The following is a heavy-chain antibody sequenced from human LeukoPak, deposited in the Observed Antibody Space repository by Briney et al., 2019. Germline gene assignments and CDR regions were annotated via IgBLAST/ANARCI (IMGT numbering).Heavy chain of an antibody. CDR3: ARELYYDFWSGYSPRYYGMDV. D-gene: IGHD3-3*01. Sequence: GGSLRLSCAASGFTFSSYGMHWVRQAPGKGLEWVAVIWYDGSNKYYADSVKGRFTISRDNSKNTLYLQMNSLRAEDTAVYYRARELYYDFWSGYSPRYYGMDVWGQGTTVTVSS. V-gene: IGHV3-33*01. CDR2: IWYDGSNK. CDR1: GFTFSSYG. J-gene: IGHJ6*02.